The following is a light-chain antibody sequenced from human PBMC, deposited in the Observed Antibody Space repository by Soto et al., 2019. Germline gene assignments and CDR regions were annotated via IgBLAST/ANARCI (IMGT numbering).Light chain of an antibody. CDR3: QQYGSSPLT. CDR2: GAS. CDR1: QSVSSSY. Sequence: EIGLTQSPGTLSLSPGERATLSCRASQSVSSSYLAWYQQNPGQAPGRLIYGASSRDTGIPGRFSGSGQGTAFTLTIIRLEHEDWAVYYCQQYGSSPLTFGVGTNVAIK. V-gene: IGKV3-20*01. J-gene: IGKJ4*01.